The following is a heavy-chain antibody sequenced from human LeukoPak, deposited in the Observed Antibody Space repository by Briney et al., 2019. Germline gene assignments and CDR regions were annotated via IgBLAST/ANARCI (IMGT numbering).Heavy chain of an antibody. V-gene: IGHV1-2*06. CDR2: INPNSGGT. CDR3: ARCTNGTRGLFDY. J-gene: IGHJ4*02. Sequence: ASVKVSCKASGYTFTGYYMPWVRQAPGQGLEWMGRINPNSGGTNYAQKFQGRVTMTRDTSISTAYMELSRLRSDDTAVYYCARCTNGTRGLFDYWGQGTLVTVSS. CDR1: GYTFTGYY. D-gene: IGHD2-8*01.